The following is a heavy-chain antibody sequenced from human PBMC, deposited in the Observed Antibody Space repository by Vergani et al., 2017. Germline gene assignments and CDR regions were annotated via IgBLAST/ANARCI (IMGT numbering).Heavy chain of an antibody. D-gene: IGHD1-26*01. CDR3: VKDAESYKNFFDS. V-gene: IGHV3-33*06. CDR1: GITFSSYG. J-gene: IGHJ4*02. CDR2: IWYDGSNK. Sequence: QVQLVESGGGVVQPGRSLRLSCAASGITFSSYGMHSVRQAPGKGLEWVAVIWYDGSNKYYADSVKGRFTISRDNSKNTLYLQMNSLRAEDTATYYCVKDAESYKNFFDSGAQGTLVTVSS.